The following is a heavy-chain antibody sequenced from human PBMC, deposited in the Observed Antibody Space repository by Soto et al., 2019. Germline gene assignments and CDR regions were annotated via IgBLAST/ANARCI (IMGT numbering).Heavy chain of an antibody. D-gene: IGHD6-13*01. V-gene: IGHV3-23*01. J-gene: IGHJ6*02. CDR2: ISGSGGST. Sequence: GGSLRLSCAASGFTFSSYAMSWVRQAPGKGLEWVSAISGSGGSTYYADSVKGRFTISRDNSKNTLYLQMNSLRAEDPAVYYCAGTWGQQRVHPSPYGMDVWGQGTTVTVSS. CDR3: AGTWGQQRVHPSPYGMDV. CDR1: GFTFSSYA.